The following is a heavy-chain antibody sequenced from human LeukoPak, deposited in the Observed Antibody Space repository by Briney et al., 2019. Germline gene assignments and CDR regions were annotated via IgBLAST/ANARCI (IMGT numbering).Heavy chain of an antibody. J-gene: IGHJ6*02. CDR2: IRSKEYSYAT. Sequence: PGGSLTLSCAASGFIFSASPIHWVRQAPGKGLEWVGRIRSKEYSYATACAESLRGRCTVSRDDSENTAYLQMSSLKTEDTAVYYCARRIGDSYFYGMDLWGQGTPVTVSS. CDR1: GFIFSASP. CDR3: ARRIGDSYFYGMDL. V-gene: IGHV3-73*01. D-gene: IGHD3-16*02.